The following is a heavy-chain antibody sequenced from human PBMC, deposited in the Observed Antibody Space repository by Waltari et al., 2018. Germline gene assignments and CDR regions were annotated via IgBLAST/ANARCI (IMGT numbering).Heavy chain of an antibody. Sequence: QVQLVESGGGVVQPGRSLRLSCAASGFTFSTSAMHWVRQPPGKGLEWVAAISYDGSNKYYADSVKGRLTISRDNSKNTLYLQMNSLRAEDTAVYYCARGLAASGVYWGQGTLVTVSS. V-gene: IGHV3-30-3*01. CDR1: GFTFSTSA. D-gene: IGHD6-25*01. CDR2: ISYDGSNK. CDR3: ARGLAASGVY. J-gene: IGHJ4*02.